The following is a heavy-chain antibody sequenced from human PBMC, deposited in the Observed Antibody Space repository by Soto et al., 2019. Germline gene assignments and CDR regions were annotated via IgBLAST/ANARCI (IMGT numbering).Heavy chain of an antibody. CDR2: AYYSGST. CDR3: ARGHSTYGGGGTGEVKENWFDP. CDR1: GGSISHYY. D-gene: IGHD2-8*01. J-gene: IGHJ5*02. Sequence: SETLSLTCSVSGGSISHYYWSWIRQSPGKGLEWIGYAYYSGSTDYNPSLKGRVTMSVDTSKNQVSLKLNSVTTADTAVYYCARGHSTYGGGGTGEVKENWFDPWGPGTLVTVSS. V-gene: IGHV4-59*01.